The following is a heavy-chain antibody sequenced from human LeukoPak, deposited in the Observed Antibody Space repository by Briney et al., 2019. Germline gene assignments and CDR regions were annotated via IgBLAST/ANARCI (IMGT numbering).Heavy chain of an antibody. D-gene: IGHD3-3*01. CDR1: GFTFSSYA. Sequence: GGSLRLSCAASGFTFSSYAMSWVRQAPGKGLEWVSAISGSGGSTYYADSVKGRFTISRDNSKNTLYLQMNSLRAEDTAVYYCAKVPTIYDFWSGYYTAHPVFDYWGQGTLVTVSS. J-gene: IGHJ4*02. CDR3: AKVPTIYDFWSGYYTAHPVFDY. V-gene: IGHV3-23*01. CDR2: ISGSGGST.